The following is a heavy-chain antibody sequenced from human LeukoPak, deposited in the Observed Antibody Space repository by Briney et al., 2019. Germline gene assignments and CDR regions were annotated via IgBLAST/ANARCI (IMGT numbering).Heavy chain of an antibody. CDR2: INAGNGNT. J-gene: IGHJ4*02. Sequence: ASVKVSCKASGYTFTSYAMHWVRQAPGQRLEWMGWINAGNGNTKNSQKFQGRVTITRDTSASTAYMELSSLRPEDTAVYYCARVWFGESFFDYWGQGTLVTVSS. V-gene: IGHV1-3*01. CDR3: ARVWFGESFFDY. CDR1: GYTFTSYA. D-gene: IGHD3-10*01.